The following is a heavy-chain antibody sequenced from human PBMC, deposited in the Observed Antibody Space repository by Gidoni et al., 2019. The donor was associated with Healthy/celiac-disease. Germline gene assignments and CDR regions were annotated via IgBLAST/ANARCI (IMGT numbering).Heavy chain of an antibody. J-gene: IGHJ3*02. CDR3: ARDGNYYDSSGYSADAFDI. CDR2: ISYSGST. D-gene: IGHD3-22*01. Sequence: QVQLQESGPGLVKPSETLSLTCTVSVGSISSYYWSWIRQPPGKGLEWIGYISYSGSTNYNPSLKRRVTISVDTSKNQFSLKLSSVTAADTAVYYCARDGNYYDSSGYSADAFDIWGQGTMVTVSS. V-gene: IGHV4-59*01. CDR1: VGSISSYY.